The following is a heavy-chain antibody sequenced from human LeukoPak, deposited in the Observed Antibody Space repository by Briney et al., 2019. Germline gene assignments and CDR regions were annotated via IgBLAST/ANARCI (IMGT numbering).Heavy chain of an antibody. CDR2: IYYSGST. CDR1: GGSISSYY. D-gene: IGHD3-22*01. CDR3: ARNYYDSSGYYSRDRDTFDI. V-gene: IGHV4-59*08. J-gene: IGHJ3*02. Sequence: KTSETLSLTCTVSGGSISSYYWSWIRQPPGKGLEWIGYIYYSGSTNYNPSLKSRVTLSVDTSKNQFSLKLSSVTAANTAVYYCARNYYDSSGYYSRDRDTFDIWGQGTMVTVSS.